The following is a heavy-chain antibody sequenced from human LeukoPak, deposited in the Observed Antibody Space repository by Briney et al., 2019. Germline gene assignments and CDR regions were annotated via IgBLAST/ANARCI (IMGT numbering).Heavy chain of an antibody. CDR1: GGSISSSGYY. D-gene: IGHD3-10*01. CDR3: ARTRLLWFGEGSKYFDL. J-gene: IGHJ2*01. Sequence: SETLSLTCTVSGGSISSSGYYWSWIRQPPGKGLEWIGEINHSGSTNYNPSLKSRVTITIDTSKNQFSLKLSSVTAADTAVYYCARTRLLWFGEGSKYFDLWGRGTLVTVSS. V-gene: IGHV4-39*07. CDR2: INHSGST.